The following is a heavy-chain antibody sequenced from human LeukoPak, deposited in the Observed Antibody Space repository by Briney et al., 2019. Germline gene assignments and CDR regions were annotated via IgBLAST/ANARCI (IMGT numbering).Heavy chain of an antibody. D-gene: IGHD4-17*01. CDR2: IVVGSGNT. CDR1: GFTFTSSA. Sequence: GTSVKVSCKASGFTFTSSAMQWVRQARGQRLEWIGWIVVGSGNTNYAQKFQERVTITRDMSTSTAYMELSSLRSEDTAVYYCAADLSDYGDQTGAFDIWGRGTMVTVSS. V-gene: IGHV1-58*02. CDR3: AADLSDYGDQTGAFDI. J-gene: IGHJ3*02.